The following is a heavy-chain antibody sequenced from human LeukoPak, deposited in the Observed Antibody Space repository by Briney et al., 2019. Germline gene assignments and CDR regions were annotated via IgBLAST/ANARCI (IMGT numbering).Heavy chain of an antibody. Sequence: GGSLRLSCAASGFTFSSYWMHWVRQAPGKGLIWVSRINSDGSGTSYADSVKGRFTISRDNAKNTLYLQMNSLRAEDTAVYYCASSGGYYYYGMDVWGQGTTVTVSS. CDR2: INSDGSGT. CDR3: ASSGGYYYYGMDV. D-gene: IGHD3-10*01. V-gene: IGHV3-74*01. J-gene: IGHJ6*02. CDR1: GFTFSSYW.